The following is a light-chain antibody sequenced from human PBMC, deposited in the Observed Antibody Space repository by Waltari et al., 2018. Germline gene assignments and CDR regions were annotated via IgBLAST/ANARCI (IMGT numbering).Light chain of an antibody. CDR3: QQYYNIPYT. J-gene: IGKJ2*01. Sequence: DIVMTQPPDSLAVSLGERAAINGKSSQSVLYSSNNKNYLAWYQQKPGQPPKLLIYWASTRESGVPDRFSGSGSGTDFTLTISSLQAEDVAVYYCQQYYNIPYTFGQGTKLEIK. V-gene: IGKV4-1*01. CDR2: WAS. CDR1: QSVLYSSNNKNY.